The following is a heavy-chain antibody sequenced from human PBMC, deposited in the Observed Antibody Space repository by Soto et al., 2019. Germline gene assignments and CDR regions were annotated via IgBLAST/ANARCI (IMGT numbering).Heavy chain of an antibody. Sequence: TLSLTCTVSGGSISSGGYYWSWIRQHPGKGLEWIGYIYYSGSTYYNPSLKSRVTISVDTSKNQFSLKLSSVTAADTAVYYCARQFSLYGMDVWGQGTTVTVSS. CDR2: IYYSGST. J-gene: IGHJ6*02. CDR1: GGSISSGGYY. V-gene: IGHV4-31*03. CDR3: ARQFSLYGMDV.